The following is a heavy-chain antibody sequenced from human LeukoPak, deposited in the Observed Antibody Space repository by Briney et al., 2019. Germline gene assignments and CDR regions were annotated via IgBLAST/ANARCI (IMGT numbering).Heavy chain of an antibody. CDR2: MNHSGST. Sequence: PSETLSLTCAVYGGSFSGYYWSWIRQPPGKGLEWIGEMNHSGSTNYNPSLKSRVTISVDTSKTQSSLKLSSVTAADTAVYYCARGLRYYDSSGYYGLFDYWGQGTLVTVSS. J-gene: IGHJ4*02. D-gene: IGHD3-22*01. V-gene: IGHV4-34*01. CDR1: GGSFSGYY. CDR3: ARGLRYYDSSGYYGLFDY.